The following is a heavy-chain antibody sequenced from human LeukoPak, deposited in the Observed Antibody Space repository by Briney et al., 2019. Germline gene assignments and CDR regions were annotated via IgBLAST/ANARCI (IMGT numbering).Heavy chain of an antibody. CDR3: AKEGEYCSSTSCYLDY. J-gene: IGHJ4*02. V-gene: IGHV3-23*01. D-gene: IGHD2-2*01. Sequence: VGSLRLSCAASGFTFSSYAMSWVRQAPGKGLEWVSAISGSGGSTYYADSVKGRFTISRDNSKNTLYLQMNSLRAEDTAVYYCAKEGEYCSSTSCYLDYWGQGTLVTVSS. CDR2: ISGSGGST. CDR1: GFTFSSYA.